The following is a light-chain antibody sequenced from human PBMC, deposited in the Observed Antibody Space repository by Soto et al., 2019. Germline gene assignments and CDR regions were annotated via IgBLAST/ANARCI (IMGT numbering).Light chain of an antibody. CDR1: QGISNY. CDR3: QKSDSAPWT. V-gene: IGKV1-27*01. CDR2: AAS. Sequence: DIQMTQSPSSLSASVGDRVTITCRASQGISNYLAWYQQKPGKVPKLLIYAASTLHSGVPSRFSGSGSGTDFTLAISSLQPEDVATYYCQKSDSAPWTFGQGTKVEIK. J-gene: IGKJ1*01.